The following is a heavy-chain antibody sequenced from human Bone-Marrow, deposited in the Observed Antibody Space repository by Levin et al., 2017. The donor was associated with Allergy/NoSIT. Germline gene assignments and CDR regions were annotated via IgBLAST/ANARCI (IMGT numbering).Heavy chain of an antibody. CDR3: SRRPHSYDSSGWYGSRALDI. CDR1: GYSFTGYY. D-gene: IGHD3-22*01. V-gene: IGHV1-2*02. J-gene: IGHJ3*02. Sequence: RASVKVSCKASGYSFTGYYLHWMRQAPRQGLEWMGWISPNSGGTNYAQKFQGRVTMSRDTSISTAYMELSRLRSDDTSVYYCSRRPHSYDSSGWYGSRALDIWGQGTMVTVSS. CDR2: ISPNSGGT.